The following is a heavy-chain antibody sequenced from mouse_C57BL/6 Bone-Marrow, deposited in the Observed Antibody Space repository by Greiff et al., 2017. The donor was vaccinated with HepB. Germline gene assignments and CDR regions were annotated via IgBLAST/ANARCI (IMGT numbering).Heavy chain of an antibody. J-gene: IGHJ4*01. CDR2: ISSGGDYI. CDR1: GFTFSSYA. D-gene: IGHD2-1*01. V-gene: IGHV5-9-1*02. CDR3: TRDRGNYYAMDD. Sequence: LKESGEGLVKPGGSLKLSCAASGFTFSSYAMSWVRQTPEKRLEWVAYISSGGDYIYYADTVKGRFTISRDNARNTLYLQMSSLKSEDTAMYYCTRDRGNYYAMDDWGQGTSVTVSS.